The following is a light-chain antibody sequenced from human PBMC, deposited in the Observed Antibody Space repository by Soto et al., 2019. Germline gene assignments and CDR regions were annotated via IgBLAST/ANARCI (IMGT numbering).Light chain of an antibody. V-gene: IGLV2-14*01. J-gene: IGLJ1*01. Sequence: QSVLAQPASVSGSPGQSITTSCTGTITDIGAYNYVSWYQQHPGKAPKLLIYGVSGRPSGVSNRFSGSKSGNAAYLTISGLQADDEAEYYCSSYTSSITPYVFGTGTKVTVL. CDR2: GVS. CDR3: SSYTSSITPYV. CDR1: ITDIGAYNY.